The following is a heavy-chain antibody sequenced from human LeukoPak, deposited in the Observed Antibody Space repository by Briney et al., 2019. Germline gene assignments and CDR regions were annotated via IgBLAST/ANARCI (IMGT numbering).Heavy chain of an antibody. CDR1: GFTFSSYA. J-gene: IGHJ4*02. CDR2: ISGSGVNT. CDR3: AKSLGPVIAAAGTGAD. V-gene: IGHV3-23*01. D-gene: IGHD6-13*01. Sequence: GGSLRLSCAASGFTFSSYAMNWVRQAPGKGLEWVSVISGSGVNTYYADSVTGRFTISRDNSKNTLYLQMNSLRAEDTAVYYCAKSLGPVIAAAGTGADWGQGILVTVSS.